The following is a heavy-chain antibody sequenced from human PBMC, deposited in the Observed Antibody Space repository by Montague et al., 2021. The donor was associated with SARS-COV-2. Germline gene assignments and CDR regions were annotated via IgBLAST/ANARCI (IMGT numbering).Heavy chain of an antibody. CDR3: ARGDLDILTGYYPLFDY. V-gene: IGHV3-21*01. CDR2: ISGTSKYI. Sequence: SLRLSWAGSGFTFSSYSMNWVRQAPGKGLEWVSSISGTSKYIFYADSVKGRFTISRDNAKNSLYLQMNSLRAEDTAVYYCARGDLDILTGYYPLFDYWGQGTLVTVSS. J-gene: IGHJ4*02. CDR1: GFTFSSYS. D-gene: IGHD3-9*01.